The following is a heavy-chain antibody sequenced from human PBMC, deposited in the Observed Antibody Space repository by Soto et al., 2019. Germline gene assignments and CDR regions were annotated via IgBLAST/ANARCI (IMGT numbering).Heavy chain of an antibody. Sequence: QVQLQESGPGLVKPLETLSLTCTVSGGSISSYYWSWIRQPPGKGLEWIGYIFYSGSTKYNPSLKSRVTISVDRSKNHFSLNLSSVTAADTAVYYCARDKGRYDSGMAVWGQGTTVTVFS. CDR1: GGSISSYY. CDR2: IFYSGST. V-gene: IGHV4-59*01. CDR3: ARDKGRYDSGMAV. D-gene: IGHD3-9*01. J-gene: IGHJ6*02.